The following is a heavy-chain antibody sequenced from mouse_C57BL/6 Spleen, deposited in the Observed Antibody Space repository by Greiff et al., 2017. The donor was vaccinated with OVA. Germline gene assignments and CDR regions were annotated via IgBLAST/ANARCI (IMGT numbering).Heavy chain of an antibody. CDR3: ARGSDGYYDWFAY. V-gene: IGHV1-42*01. CDR1: GYSFTGYY. CDR2: INPSTGGT. Sequence: EVHLVESGPELVKPGASVKISCKASGYSFTGYYMNWVKQSPEKSLEWIGEINPSTGGTTYNQKFKAKATLTVDKSSSTAYMQLKSLTSEDSAVYYCARGSDGYYDWFAYWGQGTLVTVSA. J-gene: IGHJ3*01. D-gene: IGHD2-3*01.